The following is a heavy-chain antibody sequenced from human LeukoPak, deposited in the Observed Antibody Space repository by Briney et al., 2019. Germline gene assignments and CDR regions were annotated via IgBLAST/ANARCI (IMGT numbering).Heavy chain of an antibody. D-gene: IGHD2-2*01. CDR2: INHSGST. V-gene: IGHV4-34*01. J-gene: IGHJ5*02. CDR3: ARARRYCSSTSCYFNWFDP. CDR1: GGSFSGYY. Sequence: SETLSLTCAVYGGSFSGYYWSWNRQPPGKGLEWIGEINHSGSTNYNPSLKSRVTISVDTSKNQFSLKLSSVTAADTAVYYCARARRYCSSTSCYFNWFDPWGQGTLVTVSS.